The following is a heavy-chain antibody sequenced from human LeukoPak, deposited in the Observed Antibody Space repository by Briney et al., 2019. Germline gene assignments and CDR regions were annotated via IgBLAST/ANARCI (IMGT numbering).Heavy chain of an antibody. CDR2: IWYDGSNK. CDR3: AKDRKTWWAYYSNTGRSFDY. CDR1: GFTFSSYG. J-gene: IGHJ4*02. V-gene: IGHV3-33*06. D-gene: IGHD4-11*01. Sequence: GRSLRLSCAASGFTFSSYGMHWVRQAPGKGLEWVAVIWYDGSNKYYADSVKGRFTISRDNSKNTLYLQMNSLRAEDTAVYYCAKDRKTWWAYYSNTGRSFDYWGQGTLVTVSS.